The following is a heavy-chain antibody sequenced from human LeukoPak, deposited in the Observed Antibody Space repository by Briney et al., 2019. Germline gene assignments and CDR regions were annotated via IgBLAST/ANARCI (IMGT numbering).Heavy chain of an antibody. CDR3: ARDDYSTNAFDI. Sequence: SETLSLTCTVSGGSISSYYWSWIRQPPGKGLEWIGYIYYSGSTNYNPSLKSRVTMSVDTSKNQFSLKLSSVTAADTAVYYCARDDYSTNAFDIWGQGTMVTVSS. D-gene: IGHD6-13*01. CDR1: GGSISSYY. V-gene: IGHV4-59*12. CDR2: IYYSGST. J-gene: IGHJ3*02.